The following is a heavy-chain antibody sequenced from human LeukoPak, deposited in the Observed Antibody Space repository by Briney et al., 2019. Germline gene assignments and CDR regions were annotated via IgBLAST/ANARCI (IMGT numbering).Heavy chain of an antibody. Sequence: GGSLRLSCAASGFTVSSNYMSWVRQAPGKGLEWVSIIYSGGATFYADSVKGRFTISRDNSKNTLYLQMNSLRAEDTAVYYCARDLGPYSSSWSQFFNYYYGMDAWGQGTTVTVSS. D-gene: IGHD6-13*01. CDR1: GFTVSSNY. J-gene: IGHJ6*02. CDR3: ARDLGPYSSSWSQFFNYYYGMDA. CDR2: IYSGGAT. V-gene: IGHV3-66*02.